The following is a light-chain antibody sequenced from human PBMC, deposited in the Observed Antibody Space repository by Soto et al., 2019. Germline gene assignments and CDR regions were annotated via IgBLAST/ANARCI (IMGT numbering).Light chain of an antibody. CDR2: WSS. Sequence: DVWMSQSQDSLAVSLGERATINCKSSRNVFYSSNNKNYLAWYQQKPGQPPKLLISWSSTRESGVPDRFSGSGSETDFTLTISSLQAEDVAVYYCPHPYDIPPPFAQGTKLDIK. CDR3: PHPYDIPPP. J-gene: IGKJ2*01. CDR1: RNVFYSSNNKNY. V-gene: IGKV4-1*01.